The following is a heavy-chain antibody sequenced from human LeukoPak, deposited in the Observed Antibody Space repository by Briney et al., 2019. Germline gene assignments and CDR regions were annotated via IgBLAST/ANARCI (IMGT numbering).Heavy chain of an antibody. CDR2: INANGNT. D-gene: IGHD4-17*01. Sequence: SETLSLTCTVSGVSIGSSSYYWGWIRQPPGKGLEWIGRINANGNTHYNPSLKSRVTISVDTSINQFSLRVISVTAADTALHYCASANFGDYVFWGQGTLVTVSS. J-gene: IGHJ4*02. CDR1: GVSIGSSSYY. CDR3: ASANFGDYVF. V-gene: IGHV4-39*01.